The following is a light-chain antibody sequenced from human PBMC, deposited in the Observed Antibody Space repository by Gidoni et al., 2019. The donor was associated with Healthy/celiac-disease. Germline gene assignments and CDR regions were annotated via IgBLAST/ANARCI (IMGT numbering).Light chain of an antibody. V-gene: IGKV1-33*01. J-gene: IGKJ4*01. CDR2: DAS. CDR3: QQYDNLPRT. Sequence: DIQMTQSPSSLSASVGDRVTITCQASQDISNYLHWYQQKPGKAPKRLIYDASNLETGVPSRFSGSGSGTDFTFTISSLQPEDIATYYCQQYDNLPRTFGGGTKVEIK. CDR1: QDISNY.